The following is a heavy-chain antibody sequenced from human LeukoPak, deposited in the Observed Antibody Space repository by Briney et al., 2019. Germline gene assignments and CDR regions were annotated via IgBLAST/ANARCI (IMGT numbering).Heavy chain of an antibody. CDR1: GGSISSSSYY. CDR2: IYYSGST. D-gene: IGHD3-16*01. Sequence: SETLSLTCTVSGGSISSSSYYWGWIRQPPGKGLEWIGSIYYSGSTYYNPSLKSRVTISVDTSKNQFSLKLSSVTAADTAVYYCARDMITFGGARDDWGQGTLVTVSS. V-gene: IGHV4-39*07. J-gene: IGHJ4*02. CDR3: ARDMITFGGARDD.